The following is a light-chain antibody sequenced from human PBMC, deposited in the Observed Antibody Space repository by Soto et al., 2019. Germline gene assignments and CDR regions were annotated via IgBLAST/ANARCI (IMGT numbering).Light chain of an antibody. Sequence: QSALTQPPSVSGAPGQRVTISCTGSSSNIGAGYDVLWCQQFAGTAPKLLIYGNSNRPSGVPDRFSGSKSGTSASLAITGLQAEDESDYYCQSYDSSLSGWVFGGGTKLTVL. CDR3: QSYDSSLSGWV. CDR2: GNS. V-gene: IGLV1-40*01. CDR1: SSNIGAGYD. J-gene: IGLJ3*02.